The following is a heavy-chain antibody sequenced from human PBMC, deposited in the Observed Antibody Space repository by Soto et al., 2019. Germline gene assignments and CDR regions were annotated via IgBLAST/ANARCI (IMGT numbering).Heavy chain of an antibody. V-gene: IGHV4-4*07. Sequence: SETLSLTCTVPGGSISSYYWSWIRQPAGKGLEWIGRIYTSGSTNYNPSHKSRVTISVDTSKNQFSLKLSSVTAADTAVYYCARDTLSYGMDVWGQGTTVTVSS. CDR2: IYTSGST. CDR1: GGSISSYY. CDR3: ARDTLSYGMDV. J-gene: IGHJ6*02.